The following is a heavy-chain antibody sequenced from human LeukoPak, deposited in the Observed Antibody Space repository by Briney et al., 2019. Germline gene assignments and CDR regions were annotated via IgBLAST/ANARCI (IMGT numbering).Heavy chain of an antibody. Sequence: GASLRLSCAASGFTFSNYAMGWVRPAPREGLEWVSAIVGSGGATYYADSVKGRFTISRDNSKNTLYLQMSTLRAEDTAVYFCAKWGDYNGLTGYYVSDYWGQGTLVTVSS. D-gene: IGHD3-9*01. V-gene: IGHV3-23*01. J-gene: IGHJ4*02. CDR2: IVGSGGAT. CDR3: AKWGDYNGLTGYYVSDY. CDR1: GFTFSNYA.